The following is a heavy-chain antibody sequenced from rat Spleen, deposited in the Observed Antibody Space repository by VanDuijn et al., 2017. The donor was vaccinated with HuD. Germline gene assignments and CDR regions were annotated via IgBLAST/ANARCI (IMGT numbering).Heavy chain of an antibody. V-gene: IGHV2-15*01. CDR2: IWAGGGT. J-gene: IGHJ1*01. Sequence: QVQLKESGPGLVQPSQTLSLTCTVSGFSLTSNSVNWVRQPPGKGLEWMGTIWAGGGTNYNSAVQSRLSISRDTSKNQVLLKMNSLLTDDTGTYYCTRDSNNNYGAYWYFDFWGPGTMVTVSS. CDR3: TRDSNNNYGAYWYFDF. D-gene: IGHD1-10*01. CDR1: GFSLTSNS.